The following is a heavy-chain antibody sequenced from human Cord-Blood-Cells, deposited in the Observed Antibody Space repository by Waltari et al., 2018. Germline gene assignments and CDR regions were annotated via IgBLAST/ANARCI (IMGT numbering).Heavy chain of an antibody. V-gene: IGHV1-3*01. Sequence: QVQLVQSGAEVKKPGASVKVSCKASGYTFTSYAMHWVRQAPGQRLEWMGWINAGNGNTKYSQKFQGRVIITRDTSASTAYMELSSLRSEDTAVYYCARTPAARVFDYWGQGTLVTVSS. CDR3: ARTPAARVFDY. D-gene: IGHD2-2*01. CDR1: GYTFTSYA. CDR2: INAGNGNT. J-gene: IGHJ4*02.